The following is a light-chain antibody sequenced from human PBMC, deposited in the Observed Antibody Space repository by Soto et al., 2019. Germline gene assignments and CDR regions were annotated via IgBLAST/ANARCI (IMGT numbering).Light chain of an antibody. Sequence: EIVLTQSPATLSVSAGGTVTLSCRASQSIRTNVAWYQQIPGQAPRLLVYGASTRATGVPARFSGSGSGIEFTLTISSLQSGDSAFYYCQQYFNWPLTWTFGPGTKVDIK. CDR3: QQYFNWPLTWT. V-gene: IGKV3-15*01. CDR1: QSIRTN. J-gene: IGKJ3*01. CDR2: GAS.